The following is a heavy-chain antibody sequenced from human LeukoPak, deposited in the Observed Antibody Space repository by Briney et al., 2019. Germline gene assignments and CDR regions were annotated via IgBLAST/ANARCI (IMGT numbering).Heavy chain of an antibody. D-gene: IGHD3-22*01. Sequence: PGGSLRLSCAASGFTFSSYAMSWVRQAPGKGLEWVSAISGSGGSTYYADSVKGRFTISRDNSKNTLYLQVNSLRAEDTAVYYCATYYYDSSGYYPGYWGQGTLVTVSS. V-gene: IGHV3-23*01. CDR1: GFTFSSYA. J-gene: IGHJ4*02. CDR2: ISGSGGST. CDR3: ATYYYDSSGYYPGY.